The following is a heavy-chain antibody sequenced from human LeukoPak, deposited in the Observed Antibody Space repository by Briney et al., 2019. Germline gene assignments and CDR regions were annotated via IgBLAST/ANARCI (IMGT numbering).Heavy chain of an antibody. V-gene: IGHV4-31*03. Sequence: SQTLSLTCTVSGGSISSSGYYWSWIRQHPGKGLEWIGYTYYSGSTNYNPSLKSRVTISVDTSKNQFSLKLSSVTAADTAVYYCARGGGLWFGELLRTWFDPWGQGTLVIVSS. CDR3: ARGGGLWFGELLRTWFDP. CDR2: TYYSGST. D-gene: IGHD3-10*01. J-gene: IGHJ5*02. CDR1: GGSISSSGYY.